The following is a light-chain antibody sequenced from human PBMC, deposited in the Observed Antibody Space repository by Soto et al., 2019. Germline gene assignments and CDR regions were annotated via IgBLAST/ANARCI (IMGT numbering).Light chain of an antibody. Sequence: QSALTQPPSASGSPGQSVTISCTGTSSDVGGYNYVSWYQQYPGRAPKLMIYEVTKRPSGVPDCFSGSKSGNTASLTVSGLQAEDEADYYCSSYAGSNGFPFGGGTKLTVL. V-gene: IGLV2-8*01. CDR1: SSDVGGYNY. CDR3: SSYAGSNGFP. J-gene: IGLJ2*01. CDR2: EVT.